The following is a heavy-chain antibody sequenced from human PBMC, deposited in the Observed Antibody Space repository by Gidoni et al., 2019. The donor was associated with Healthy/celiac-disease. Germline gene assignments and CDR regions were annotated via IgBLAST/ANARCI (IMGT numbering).Heavy chain of an antibody. CDR3: ARGGHLNYYDSKEGIDY. Sequence: QVQLVQSGAEVKKPGASVKVSCKASGYTFTSYYMHWVRQAPGQGLEWMGIINPSGGSTSYAQKFQGRVTMTRDTSTSTVYMELSSLRSEDTAVYYCARGGHLNYYDSKEGIDYWGQGTLVTVSS. CDR1: GYTFTSYY. D-gene: IGHD3-22*01. CDR2: INPSGGST. V-gene: IGHV1-46*01. J-gene: IGHJ4*02.